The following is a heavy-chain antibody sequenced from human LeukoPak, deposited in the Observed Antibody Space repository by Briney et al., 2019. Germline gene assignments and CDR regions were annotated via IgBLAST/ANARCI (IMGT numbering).Heavy chain of an antibody. D-gene: IGHD5-18*01. CDR2: IYYSGST. J-gene: IGHJ4*02. Sequence: SETLSLTCTVSGGSISSSSYYWGWSRQPPGKGLEWIVSIYYSGSTYYNPSLKSRVTISMDKSKNQLSLKLNFVTAADTAVYYCARDRGGYTYSPDYWGQGPLVTVSS. CDR3: ARDRGGYTYSPDY. V-gene: IGHV4-39*07. CDR1: GGSISSSSYY.